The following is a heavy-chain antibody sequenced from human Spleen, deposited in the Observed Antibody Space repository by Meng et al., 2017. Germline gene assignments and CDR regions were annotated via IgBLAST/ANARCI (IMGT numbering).Heavy chain of an antibody. CDR3: ARHHHSPTFDY. Sequence: QPQLQESGPGLAKPSETLALTCTVSGGSISSSGYYWAWVRQPPGEGLEWIGSVVYSGTTYYTSSLKSRVSISVDTSKNQFSLKLSSVTAADTAVYYCARHHHSPTFDYWGQGTLVTVSS. V-gene: IGHV4-39*01. J-gene: IGHJ4*02. D-gene: IGHD1-14*01. CDR2: VVYSGTT. CDR1: GGSISSSGYY.